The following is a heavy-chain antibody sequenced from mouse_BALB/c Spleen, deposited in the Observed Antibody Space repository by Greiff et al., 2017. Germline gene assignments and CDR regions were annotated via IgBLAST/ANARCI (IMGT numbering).Heavy chain of an antibody. V-gene: IGHV14-4*02. CDR2: IDPENGDT. Sequence: EVQLQQSGAELVRSGASVKLSCTASGFNIKDYYMHWVKQRPEQGLEWIGWIDPENGDTEYAPKFQGKATMTADTSSNTAYLQLSSLTSEDTAVYYCNAKDYGNLFAYWGQGTLVTVSA. CDR3: NAKDYGNLFAY. J-gene: IGHJ3*01. CDR1: GFNIKDYY. D-gene: IGHD2-1*01.